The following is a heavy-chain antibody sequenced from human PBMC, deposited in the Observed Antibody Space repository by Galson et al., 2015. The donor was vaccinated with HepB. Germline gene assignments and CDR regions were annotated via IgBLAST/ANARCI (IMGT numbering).Heavy chain of an antibody. CDR3: TTDSLDFWGMNFFDF. J-gene: IGHJ4*02. CDR1: GFAFHDAW. Sequence: SLRLSCAASGFAFHDAWMNWVRQAPGKGLEWVGQIKRRVDGETTDYAAPVKGRFTISRDDSKTTMFLQMNSLKIEDTGIYYCTTDSLDFWGMNFFDFWGQGDLVAVSS. CDR2: IKRRVDGETT. V-gene: IGHV3-15*01. D-gene: IGHD3-3*01.